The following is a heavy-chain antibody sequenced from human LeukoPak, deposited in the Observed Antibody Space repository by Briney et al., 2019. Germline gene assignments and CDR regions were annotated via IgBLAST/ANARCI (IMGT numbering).Heavy chain of an antibody. CDR3: ARESSPYYYYYYMDV. D-gene: IGHD2-15*01. CDR1: GFTFSSYW. V-gene: IGHV3-20*04. CDR2: INWNGGST. Sequence: GGSLRLSCAASGFTFSSYWMHWVRQAPGKGLEWVSGINWNGGSTGYADSVKGRFTISRDNAKNSLYLQMNSLRAEDTALYYCARESSPYYYYYYMDVWGKGTTVTVSS. J-gene: IGHJ6*03.